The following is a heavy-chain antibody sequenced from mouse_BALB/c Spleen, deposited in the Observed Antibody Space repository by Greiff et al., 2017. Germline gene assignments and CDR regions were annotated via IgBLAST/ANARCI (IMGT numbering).Heavy chain of an antibody. J-gene: IGHJ4*01. CDR3: ARSYYGNPYAMDY. CDR2: INPSNGRT. V-gene: IGHV1S81*02. D-gene: IGHD2-10*01. Sequence: QVQLQQPGAELVKPGASVKLSCKASGYTFTSYWMHWVKQRPGQGLEWIGEINPSNGRTNYNEKFKSKATLTVDKSSSTAYMQLSSLTSEDSAVYYCARSYYGNPYAMDYWGQGTSVTVSS. CDR1: GYTFTSYW.